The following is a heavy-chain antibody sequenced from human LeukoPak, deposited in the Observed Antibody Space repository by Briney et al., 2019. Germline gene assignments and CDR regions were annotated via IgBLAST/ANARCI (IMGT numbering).Heavy chain of an antibody. D-gene: IGHD6-13*01. CDR1: GFTFSSYA. Sequence: GGSLRLSCAASGFTFSSYAIHWVRQAPGKGLEWVAVISYDGNNKYYADSVKGRFTISRDNSKNTLYLQMNSLRAEDTAVYYCAREKRAGAAAGTPIDYWGQGTLVTVSS. CDR3: AREKRAGAAAGTPIDY. V-gene: IGHV3-30-3*01. CDR2: ISYDGNNK. J-gene: IGHJ4*02.